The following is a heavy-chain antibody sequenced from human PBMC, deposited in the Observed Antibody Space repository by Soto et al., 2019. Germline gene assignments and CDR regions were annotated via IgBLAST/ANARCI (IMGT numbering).Heavy chain of an antibody. J-gene: IGHJ6*02. CDR2: IYYSGST. V-gene: IGHV4-39*01. CDR1: GGSISSSSYY. CDR3: ARHLGKQYYYGSGSYPTYYYGMDV. Sequence: PSETLSLTCTVSGGSISSSSYYWGWIRQPPGKGLEWIGSIYYSGSTHYNPSLKSRVTISVDTSKNQFSLKLSSVTAADTAVYYCARHLGKQYYYGSGSYPTYYYGMDVWGQGTTVTVSS. D-gene: IGHD3-10*01.